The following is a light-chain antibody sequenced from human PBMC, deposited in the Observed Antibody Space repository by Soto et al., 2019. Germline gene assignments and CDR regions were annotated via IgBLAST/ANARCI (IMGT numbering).Light chain of an antibody. CDR3: QQYNNWPLT. Sequence: EIVMTQSPATLSVSPGERATLSCRASQSVSSNLAWYQQKPGQAPRLLIYVASTRATGIPARFSGSVSGTEFTLTISSLQSEDFAVYYCQQYNNWPLTFGGGTKVEIQ. J-gene: IGKJ4*01. V-gene: IGKV3-15*01. CDR2: VAS. CDR1: QSVSSN.